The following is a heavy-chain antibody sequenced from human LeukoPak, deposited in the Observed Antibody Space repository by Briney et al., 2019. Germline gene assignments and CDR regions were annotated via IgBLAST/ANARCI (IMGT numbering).Heavy chain of an antibody. CDR1: GFSFSSQW. CDR3: AREHYFYHMDG. J-gene: IGHJ6*03. CDR2: VNQGGTGK. V-gene: IGHV3-7*01. Sequence: GGSLRLSCAASGFSFSSQWMSWVRQAPGKGLEWVAIVNQGGTGKYYVDSVKGRFTISRDNAENSLYLQMNSLRAEDTAVYYCAREHYFYHMDGWGAGNTVTVSS.